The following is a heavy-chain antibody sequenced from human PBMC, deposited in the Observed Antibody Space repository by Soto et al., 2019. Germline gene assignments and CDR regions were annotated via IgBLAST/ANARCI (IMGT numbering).Heavy chain of an antibody. CDR1: GGSISSSNW. CDR2: IYHSGNT. V-gene: IGHV4-4*02. Sequence: QVKLQESGPGLVKPSGTLSLTCAVSGGSISSSNWWSWVHQPPGKGLEWIGEIYHSGNTNYNQSLKSRVTMAVDKSRNQFTLKLSSVTAADTAVYYCARRWGEGRVDYWGQGTLVTVSS. CDR3: ARRWGEGRVDY. J-gene: IGHJ4*02. D-gene: IGHD3-10*01.